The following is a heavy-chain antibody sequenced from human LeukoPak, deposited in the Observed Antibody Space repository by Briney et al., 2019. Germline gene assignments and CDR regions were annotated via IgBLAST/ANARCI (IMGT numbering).Heavy chain of an antibody. V-gene: IGHV1-69*04. CDR2: TTPSLNIA. D-gene: IGHD4-17*01. CDR1: GGTFGNFA. Sequence: GASVKVSCKASGGTFGNFAISWVRQAPGQGLEWMGRTTPSLNIADYTQRFQDRVTITADTSTSTVYMELSSLRSEDTAVYYCARGNGDYGGRLGGYFDLWGRGTLVTVSS. J-gene: IGHJ2*01. CDR3: ARGNGDYGGRLGGYFDL.